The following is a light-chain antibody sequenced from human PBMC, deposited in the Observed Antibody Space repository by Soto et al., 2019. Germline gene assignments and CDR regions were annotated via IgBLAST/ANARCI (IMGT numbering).Light chain of an antibody. J-gene: IGLJ2*01. V-gene: IGLV4-69*01. CDR1: SAHSLFA. CDR2: LNNDGSH. CDR3: QTWGSGII. Sequence: QLVLTQSPSASASLGASVKLTCTLSSAHSLFAIAWHQQQPDKGPRFLMKLNNDGSHTKGDGIPDRFSGSSSGAERYLTISSLQSEDEADYYCQTWGSGIIFGGGTKLTV.